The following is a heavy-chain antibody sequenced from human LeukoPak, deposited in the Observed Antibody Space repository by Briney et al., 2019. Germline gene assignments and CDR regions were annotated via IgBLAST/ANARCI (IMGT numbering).Heavy chain of an antibody. Sequence: PSETLSLTCTVSGGSISSYYWSWIRQPAGKGLEWIGRIYTSGSTNYNPSLKSRVTISVDTSMNQFSLKLSSVTAADTAVYYCARDTHAGPYYYYYYMDVWGKGTTVTVSS. CDR2: IYTSGST. CDR1: GGSISSYY. J-gene: IGHJ6*03. D-gene: IGHD6-13*01. V-gene: IGHV4-4*07. CDR3: ARDTHAGPYYYYYYMDV.